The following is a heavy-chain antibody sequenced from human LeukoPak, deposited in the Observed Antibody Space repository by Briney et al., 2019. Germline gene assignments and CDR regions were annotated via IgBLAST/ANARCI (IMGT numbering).Heavy chain of an antibody. D-gene: IGHD3-9*01. V-gene: IGHV4-31*03. CDR1: GGSISSGGYY. J-gene: IGHJ4*02. CDR3: ARVAGYYDILTGYGYFDY. Sequence: SETLSLTCTVSGGSISSGGYYWTWIRQHPGKGLQRIGYIYYSGSTYYNPSLKSRVTISVDTSKNQFSLKLSSVTAADTAVYYCARVAGYYDILTGYGYFDYWGQGTLVTVSS. CDR2: IYYSGST.